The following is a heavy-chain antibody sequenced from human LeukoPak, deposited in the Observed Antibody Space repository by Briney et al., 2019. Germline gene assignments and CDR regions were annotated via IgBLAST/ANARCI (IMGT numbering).Heavy chain of an antibody. D-gene: IGHD5-12*01. V-gene: IGHV1-8*01. CDR1: GYTFTSYD. CDR3: ARAADIVATYYYYYYMDV. J-gene: IGHJ6*03. CDR2: MNPNSGNT. Sequence: ASVQVSSKASGYTFTSYDINWVRQATGQGREWMGWMNPNSGNTGYAQKFQGRVTMTRNTSISTAYMELSSLRSEDTAVYYCARAADIVATYYYYYYMDVWGKGTTVTVSS.